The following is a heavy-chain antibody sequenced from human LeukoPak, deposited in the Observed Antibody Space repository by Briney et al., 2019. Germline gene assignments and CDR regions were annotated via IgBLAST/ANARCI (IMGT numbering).Heavy chain of an antibody. D-gene: IGHD2-8*01. Sequence: GGSLRLSCAASGFTFSTYWMSWVRQAPGKGLEWVANINQDGSQKRYVDSVQGRFTISRDNTKNSLFLQMNSLRAEDAAVYYCARLKDDVTKLDYWGQGTLVTVSS. CDR3: ARLKDDVTKLDY. CDR2: INQDGSQK. CDR1: GFTFSTYW. V-gene: IGHV3-7*01. J-gene: IGHJ4*02.